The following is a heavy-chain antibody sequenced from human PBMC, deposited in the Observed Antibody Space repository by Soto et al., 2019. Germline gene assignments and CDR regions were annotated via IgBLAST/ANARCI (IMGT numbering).Heavy chain of an antibody. Sequence: PSETLSLTCTVSGGSISSYYWSWIRQPPGKGLEWIGYIYYSGSTNYNPSLKSRVTISVDTSKNQFSLKLSSVTAADTAVYYCARARPGYCTNGVCPYYYYYGMDVWGQGTTVTVSS. V-gene: IGHV4-59*01. J-gene: IGHJ6*02. CDR3: ARARPGYCTNGVCPYYYYYGMDV. D-gene: IGHD2-8*01. CDR2: IYYSGST. CDR1: GGSISSYY.